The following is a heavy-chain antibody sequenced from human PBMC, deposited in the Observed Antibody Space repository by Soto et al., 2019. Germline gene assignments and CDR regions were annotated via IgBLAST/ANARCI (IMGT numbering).Heavy chain of an antibody. Sequence: GGSLRLSCEASGFSIRDYWMHWVRQAPGEGLVWVSCINGDASSTTYADSVKGRFTISRDDAKNTVYLQMTSLRAEDTAVYFCARDRSYAMEVWGQGXRVTVSS. CDR1: GFSIRDYW. CDR3: ARDRSYAMEV. J-gene: IGHJ6*02. V-gene: IGHV3-74*01. CDR2: INGDASST.